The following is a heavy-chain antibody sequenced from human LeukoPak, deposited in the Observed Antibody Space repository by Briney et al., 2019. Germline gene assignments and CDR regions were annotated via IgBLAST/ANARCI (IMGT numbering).Heavy chain of an antibody. Sequence: PSETLSLTCTVSGDFIISSNYYWNWIRQPPGKGLEWIGTIYYNGDTYYNPSLKSRVTMSLDTSKNQFSLNLTSVTAADTAVYFCAKPFYRSGTGGFVSWGLGSLVIVSS. CDR2: IYYNGDT. J-gene: IGHJ4*02. V-gene: IGHV4-39*01. CDR1: GDFIISSNYY. CDR3: AKPFYRSGTGGFVS. D-gene: IGHD3-10*01.